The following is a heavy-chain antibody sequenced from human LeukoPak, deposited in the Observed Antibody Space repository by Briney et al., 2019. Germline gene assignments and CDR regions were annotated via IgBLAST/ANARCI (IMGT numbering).Heavy chain of an antibody. V-gene: IGHV4-39*07. Sequence: PSETLSLTCTVSGGSISSSSYYWGWIRQPPGKGLEWIGSVYYSGSTYYNPSLKSRVTISVDTSKNQFSLKLSSVTAADTAVYYCAREKKAMVPREQFDYWGQGTLVTVSS. CDR2: VYYSGST. J-gene: IGHJ4*02. D-gene: IGHD3-10*01. CDR3: AREKKAMVPREQFDY. CDR1: GGSISSSSYY.